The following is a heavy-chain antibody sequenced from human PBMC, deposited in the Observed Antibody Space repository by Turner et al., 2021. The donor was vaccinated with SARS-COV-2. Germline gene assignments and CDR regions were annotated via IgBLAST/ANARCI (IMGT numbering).Heavy chain of an antibody. J-gene: IGHJ4*02. CDR1: GFTFNLLA. V-gene: IGHV3-23*04. D-gene: IGHD3-16*02. Sequence: EVQLVESGGGLVQPGGSLRLSGAASGFTFNLLAMGWVRQAPGKGLEWFSGISGSADSTYHADSVRGRFTISRDNSKNTLYLQMNSLRAEDTALYYCASYVWGSYRYIDHWGQGTLVTVSS. CDR2: ISGSADST. CDR3: ASYVWGSYRYIDH.